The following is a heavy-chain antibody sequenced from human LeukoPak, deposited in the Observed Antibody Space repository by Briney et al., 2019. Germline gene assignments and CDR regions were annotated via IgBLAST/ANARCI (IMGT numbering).Heavy chain of an antibody. V-gene: IGHV4-38-2*01. J-gene: IGHJ4*02. CDR3: ARLGPASDYVWGSYRTIDY. CDR1: GYSISSGYY. CDR2: IYHSGST. Sequence: PSETLSLTCAVSGYSISSGYYWGWIRQPPGKGLGWIGSIYHSGSTYYNPSIKSRVTISVDTSKNQFSLKLSSVTAADTAVYYCARLGPASDYVWGSYRTIDYWGQGTRVTVSS. D-gene: IGHD3-16*02.